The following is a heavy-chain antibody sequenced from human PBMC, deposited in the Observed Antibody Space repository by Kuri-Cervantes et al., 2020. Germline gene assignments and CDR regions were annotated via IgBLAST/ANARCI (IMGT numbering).Heavy chain of an antibody. V-gene: IGHV3-23*01. D-gene: IGHD5-12*01. CDR1: GFTFSSYE. CDR3: AKDLDIVATATFDY. Sequence: GGSLRLSCAASGFTFSSYEMNWVRQAPGKGLEWVSAISGSGGSTYYADSVKGRFTISRDNSKNTLYLQMNSLRAEDTAVYYCAKDLDIVATATFDYWGQGTLVTVSS. CDR2: ISGSGGST. J-gene: IGHJ4*02.